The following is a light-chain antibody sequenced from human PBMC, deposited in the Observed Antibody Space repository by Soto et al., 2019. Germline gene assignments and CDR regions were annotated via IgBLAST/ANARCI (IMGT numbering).Light chain of an antibody. CDR2: DVS. CDR3: QQYKDYVYT. Sequence: DIQMTQSPSTLSASVGDRVIITCRASQTVERWMAWYQQKPGKAPKLLISDVSTLERGVPSRFSSSGSATEFTLTISGLQPDDFATYYCQQYKDYVYTFGQGTKVESK. J-gene: IGKJ2*01. CDR1: QTVERW. V-gene: IGKV1-5*01.